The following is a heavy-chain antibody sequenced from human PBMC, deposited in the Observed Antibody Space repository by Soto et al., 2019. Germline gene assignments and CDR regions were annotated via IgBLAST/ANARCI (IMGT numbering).Heavy chain of an antibody. Sequence: EVQLLESGGGVVQPGGSLRLSCAASGFTFSSYAMSWVRQAPGKGLEWVSAISGNGGSTYYADSVKGRFAISRDNSKNTLYLQMTSLRTEDTAVYYCTKKAVADFWGQGSLVTISS. J-gene: IGHJ4*02. CDR1: GFTFSSYA. D-gene: IGHD6-19*01. CDR3: TKKAVADF. V-gene: IGHV3-23*01. CDR2: ISGNGGST.